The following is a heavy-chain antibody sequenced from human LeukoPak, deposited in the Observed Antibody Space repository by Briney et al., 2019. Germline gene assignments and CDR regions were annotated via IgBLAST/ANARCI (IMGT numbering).Heavy chain of an antibody. CDR2: ISSSGSTI. V-gene: IGHV3-48*03. CDR3: AELGITMIGGV. J-gene: IGHJ6*04. D-gene: IGHD3-10*02. Sequence: PGGSLRLSCSAAGFTFSSYEMNWVRQAPGKGLEWVSYISSSGSTIYYADSVKGRFTISRDNAKNSLYLQMNSLRAEDTAVYYSAELGITMIGGVWGKGTTVTISS. CDR1: GFTFSSYE.